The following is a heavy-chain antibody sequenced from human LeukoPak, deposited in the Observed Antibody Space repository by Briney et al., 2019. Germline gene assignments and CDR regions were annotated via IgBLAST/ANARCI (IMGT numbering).Heavy chain of an antibody. V-gene: IGHV3-74*01. CDR1: GFTFSSYW. CDR2: INTDGSTP. D-gene: IGHD5-18*01. Sequence: PGGSLRLSCAASGFTFSSYWMHWVRQAPGKGLVWVSRINTDGSTPYYADSIKGRFTISRDNAKNTLYLQMNSLRAEDTSVYYCARGGRGSTYGLFDYWSQGTLVTVSS. J-gene: IGHJ4*02. CDR3: ARGGRGSTYGLFDY.